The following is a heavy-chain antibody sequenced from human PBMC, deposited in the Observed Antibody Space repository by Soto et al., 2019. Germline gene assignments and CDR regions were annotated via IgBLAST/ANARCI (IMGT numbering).Heavy chain of an antibody. CDR3: AKGRSYYYYYGVDV. V-gene: IGHV3-23*01. J-gene: IGHJ6*02. CDR2: IIDSGGST. Sequence: GGSLRLSCAASGFPFDDYAMYWVRQAPGKGLEWVSDIIDSGGSTYYADSVKGRFTISRDNSKSTLYLQMNSLRAEDTALYYCAKGRSYYYYYGVDVWGQGTTVTVSS. CDR1: GFPFDDYA.